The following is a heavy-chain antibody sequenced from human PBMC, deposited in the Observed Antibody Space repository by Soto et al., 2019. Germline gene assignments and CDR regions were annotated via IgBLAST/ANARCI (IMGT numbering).Heavy chain of an antibody. CDR3: ATATISPVSATLYHYGMDV. J-gene: IGHJ6*02. CDR2: IMPVFHTT. CDR1: GGTFNNFA. D-gene: IGHD6-25*01. Sequence: QVQLVQSGAEVKKPGSSVKVSCQASGGTFNNFAFTWVRQAPGQGLEWLGGIMPVFHTTNIAQTFQDRITVTADDFMTTVYMEMTSLRYDDMAVYYCATATISPVSATLYHYGMDVWGQGTTVTVSS. V-gene: IGHV1-69*01.